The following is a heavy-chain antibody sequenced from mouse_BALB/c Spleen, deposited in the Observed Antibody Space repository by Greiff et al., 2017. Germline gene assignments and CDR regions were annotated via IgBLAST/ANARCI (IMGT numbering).Heavy chain of an antibody. D-gene: IGHD2-4*01. CDR3: APIYYDYYDGRFDY. CDR1: GFNINDSY. V-gene: IGHV14-3*02. J-gene: IGHJ2*01. Sequence: EVQLQQSGAELVKPGASVKLSCTASGFNINDSYMHWVKQRPEQGLEWIGRIDPAYGNTKYAPKFQGQATLTADTSSNTAYLQLSILTSEHTAVYYRAPIYYDYYDGRFDYWGQGTTLTVSA. CDR2: IDPAYGNT.